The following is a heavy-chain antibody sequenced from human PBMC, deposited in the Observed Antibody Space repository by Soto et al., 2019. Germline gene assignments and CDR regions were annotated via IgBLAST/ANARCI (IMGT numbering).Heavy chain of an antibody. D-gene: IGHD4-17*01. CDR1: GVSISGNY. J-gene: IGHJ4*02. CDR3: ARDRSPYGDYESY. V-gene: IGHV4-59*01. Sequence: SETLSLSCTVSGVSISGNYWNWIRQPPGKGLEWLGYIFYSGSANYNPSLKSRVTISIDTSKRQFSLKLNSVTAADTAVYYCARDRSPYGDYESYWGQGILVTVSS. CDR2: IFYSGSA.